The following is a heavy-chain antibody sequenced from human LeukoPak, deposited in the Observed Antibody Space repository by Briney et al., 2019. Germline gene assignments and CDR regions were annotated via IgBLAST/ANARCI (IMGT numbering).Heavy chain of an antibody. J-gene: IGHJ2*01. CDR3: ARLRGVYWYFDL. CDR1: GGSISSYY. D-gene: IGHD2-8*01. Sequence: SETLSLTCTVSGGSISSYYWSWIRQPPGKGLEWIGYIYYSGSTNYNPSLKSRVTISVDTSKNQFSLKLSSVTAADTAVYYCARLRGVYWYFDLWGRGTLVTVSS. CDR2: IYYSGST. V-gene: IGHV4-59*08.